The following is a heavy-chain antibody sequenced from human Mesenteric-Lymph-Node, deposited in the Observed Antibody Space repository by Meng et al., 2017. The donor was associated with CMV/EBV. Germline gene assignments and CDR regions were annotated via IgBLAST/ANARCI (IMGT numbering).Heavy chain of an antibody. CDR1: GGTFSSYA. Sequence: ASVKVSCKASGGTFSSYAISWVRQAPGQGLEWMGWINPYSGVTNYAQNFQGRVTMTRDTSISTAYLDLSSLRSDDTAVYYCARDFYSSPWDVWGQGTSVTVSS. CDR3: ARDFYSSPWDV. V-gene: IGHV1-2*02. CDR2: INPYSGVT. D-gene: IGHD4-11*01. J-gene: IGHJ6*02.